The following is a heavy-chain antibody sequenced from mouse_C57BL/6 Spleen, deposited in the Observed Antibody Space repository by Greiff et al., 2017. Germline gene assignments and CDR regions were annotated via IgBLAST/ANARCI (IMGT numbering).Heavy chain of an antibody. D-gene: IGHD1-1*01. V-gene: IGHV7-3*01. CDR1: GFTFTDYY. CDR2: IRNKANGYTT. J-gene: IGHJ1*03. CDR3: ARYRYYGSSYDWYFDV. Sequence: DVHLVESGGGLVQPGGSLSLSCAASGFTFTDYYMSWVRQPPGKALEWLGFIRNKANGYTTEYSASVKGRFTISRDNSQSILYLQMNALRAEDSATYYCARYRYYGSSYDWYFDVWGTGTTVTVSS.